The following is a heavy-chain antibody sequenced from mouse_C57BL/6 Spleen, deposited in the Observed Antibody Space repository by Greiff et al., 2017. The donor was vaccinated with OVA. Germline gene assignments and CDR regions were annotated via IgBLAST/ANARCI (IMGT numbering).Heavy chain of an antibody. V-gene: IGHV1-62-2*01. CDR2: FYPGSGSI. CDR3: ARHESNYGSSYWYFDV. D-gene: IGHD1-1*01. CDR1: GYTFTEYT. Sequence: QVQLKESGAELVKPGASVKLSCKASGYTFTEYTIHWVKQRSGQGLEWIGWFYPGSGSIKYNEKFKDKATLTADKSSSTVYMELSRLTSEDSAVYFCARHESNYGSSYWYFDVWGTGTTVTVSS. J-gene: IGHJ1*03.